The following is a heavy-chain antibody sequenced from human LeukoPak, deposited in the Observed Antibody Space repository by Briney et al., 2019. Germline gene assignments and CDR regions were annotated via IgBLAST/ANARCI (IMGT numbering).Heavy chain of an antibody. J-gene: IGHJ5*02. V-gene: IGHV4-39*01. Sequence: WETLSLTCNVSGGSISSNTYFWGWIRRPPGKGLEWIGSIRYSGSTYYNPSLKSRVTISVDTSKNQFSLNLSSLTAADTAVYYCATSDTVFTYNWFDPWGQGTLVTVS. CDR2: IRYSGST. CDR1: GGSISSNTYF. CDR3: ATSDTVFTYNWFDP. D-gene: IGHD4-17*01.